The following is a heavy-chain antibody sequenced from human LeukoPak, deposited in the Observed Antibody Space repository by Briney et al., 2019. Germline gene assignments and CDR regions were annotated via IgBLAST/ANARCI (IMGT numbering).Heavy chain of an antibody. V-gene: IGHV1-69*05. CDR1: GGTFSSYA. D-gene: IGHD6-19*01. J-gene: IGHJ4*02. CDR3: AREQWLVRDLYYFDY. Sequence: ASVKVSFKASGGTFSSYAISWVRQAPGQGLEWMGGIIPIFGTANYAQKFQGRVTITTDESTSTAYMELSSLRSEDTAVYYCAREQWLVRDLYYFDYWGQGTLVTVSS. CDR2: IIPIFGTA.